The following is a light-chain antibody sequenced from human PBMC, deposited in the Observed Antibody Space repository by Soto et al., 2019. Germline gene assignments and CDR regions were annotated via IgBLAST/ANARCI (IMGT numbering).Light chain of an antibody. Sequence: EIVLTQSPATLSLSPGETATLSCRARQSLHSYLAWYQYKPGQSPRLLIFDGSNRATGIPARFSGSGSGTDFTLTISSLEPEDFAVYYCQHRSNWPLTFGGGTKVEIK. CDR1: QSLHSY. J-gene: IGKJ4*01. CDR2: DGS. V-gene: IGKV3-11*01. CDR3: QHRSNWPLT.